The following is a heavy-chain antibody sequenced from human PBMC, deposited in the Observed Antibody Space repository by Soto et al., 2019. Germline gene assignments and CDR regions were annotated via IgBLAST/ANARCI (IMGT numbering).Heavy chain of an antibody. V-gene: IGHV1-18*01. Sequence: VASGKVSCNASGYSFTSTGISWVRQAPGQGPEWMGWTSTFNGEAKYAQKLQGRVTMTTDTSTTTAYMELRSLTSDDTAVYYCARDLDGSGSYFTDYWGQGTLVTVSS. D-gene: IGHD3-10*01. J-gene: IGHJ4*02. CDR2: TSTFNGEA. CDR3: ARDLDGSGSYFTDY. CDR1: GYSFTSTG.